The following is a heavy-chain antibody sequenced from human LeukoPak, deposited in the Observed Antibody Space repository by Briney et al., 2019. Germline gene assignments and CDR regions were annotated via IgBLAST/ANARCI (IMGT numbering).Heavy chain of an antibody. D-gene: IGHD1-26*01. CDR2: ISSSSSYI. CDR3: ARALIKSGSYIWAAFDI. V-gene: IGHV3-21*01. J-gene: IGHJ3*02. CDR1: GFTFSSYS. Sequence: GGSLRLSCAAPGFTFSSYSMNWVRQAPGKGLEWVSSISSSSSYIYYADSVKGRFTISRDNAKNSLYLQMNSLRAEDTAVYYCARALIKSGSYIWAAFDIWGQGTMVTVSS.